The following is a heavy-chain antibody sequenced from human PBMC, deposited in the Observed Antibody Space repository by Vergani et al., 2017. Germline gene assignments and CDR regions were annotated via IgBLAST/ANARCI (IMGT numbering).Heavy chain of an antibody. CDR1: GGSISSGGYY. Sequence: QVQLQESGPGLVKPSQTLSLTCTVSGGSISSGGYYWSWIRQPPGKGLEWIGEINHSGSTNYNPSLKSRVTISVDTSKNQFSLKLSSVIAADTAVYYCARGTVVPAAIQNNYYYYMDVWGKGTTVTVSS. V-gene: IGHV4-31*03. D-gene: IGHD2-2*01. CDR3: ARGTVVPAAIQNNYYYYMDV. CDR2: INHSGST. J-gene: IGHJ6*03.